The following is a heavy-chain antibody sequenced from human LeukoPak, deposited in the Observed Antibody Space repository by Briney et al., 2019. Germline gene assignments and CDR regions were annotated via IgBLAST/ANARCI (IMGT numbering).Heavy chain of an antibody. V-gene: IGHV3-48*01. CDR3: ARDRVVGYSYGYYYYMDV. Sequence: GGSLRPSCAASGFTFSSYGMHWVRQAPGKWLEWVSYIGTSGTPMYYADSVKGRFTISRDNAKNSLYVQMNSLRAEDTAVYYCARDRVVGYSYGYYYYMDVWGKGTTVTVSS. CDR2: IGTSGTPM. CDR1: GFTFSSYG. J-gene: IGHJ6*03. D-gene: IGHD5-18*01.